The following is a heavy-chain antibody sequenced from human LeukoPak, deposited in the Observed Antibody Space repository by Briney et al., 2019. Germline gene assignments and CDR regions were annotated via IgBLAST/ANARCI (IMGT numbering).Heavy chain of an antibody. D-gene: IGHD5-18*01. V-gene: IGHV7-4-1*02. J-gene: IGHJ4*02. CDR2: INTNTGNP. CDR3: AREGYRYGFDY. CDR1: GYTFTTYP. Sequence: GASVKVSCKASGYTFTTYPMNWVRQAPGRGLEWMGWINTNTGNPTYAQGFTGRFVFSLDTSVSTAYLQITGLKAEDTAVYYCAREGYRYGFDYWGQGTLVTVSS.